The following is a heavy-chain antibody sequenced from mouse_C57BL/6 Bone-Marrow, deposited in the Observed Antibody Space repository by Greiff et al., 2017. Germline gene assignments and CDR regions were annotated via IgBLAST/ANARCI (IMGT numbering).Heavy chain of an antibody. V-gene: IGHV1-62-2*01. Sequence: QVKLQQSGAELAKPGASVKLSCKASGNTFTEYTIHWVKQRSGQGPEWIGWFYPGSGSIKYNEKFKDKATLTADKSSSTVYMELSRLASEDSAVYFCARHEEELSPWFAYWGQYTLVTVSA. J-gene: IGHJ3*01. CDR2: FYPGSGSI. D-gene: IGHD1-3*01. CDR1: GNTFTEYT. CDR3: ARHEEELSPWFAY.